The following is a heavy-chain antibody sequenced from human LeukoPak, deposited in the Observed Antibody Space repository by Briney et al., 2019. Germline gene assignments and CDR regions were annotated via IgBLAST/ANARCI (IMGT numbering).Heavy chain of an antibody. D-gene: IGHD4-17*01. CDR2: ISAYNGNT. CDR1: GYTLTSYG. Sequence: ASVKVSCKASGYTLTSYGIRWVRQAPGQGLEWMGWISAYNGNTNYAQKLQGRVTMTTDTSTSTAYMELRSLRSDDTAVYYCAREETTAEYLCWGQGTLVTVSS. J-gene: IGHJ4*02. V-gene: IGHV1-18*01. CDR3: AREETTAEYLC.